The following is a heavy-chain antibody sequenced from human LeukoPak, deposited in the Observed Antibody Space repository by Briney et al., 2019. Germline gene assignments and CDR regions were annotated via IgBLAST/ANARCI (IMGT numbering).Heavy chain of an antibody. Sequence: PGGSLRLSCAASGFTFSSYAMSWVRQAPGKGLEWVANIKQDGSEKYYVDSVKGRFTISRDNAKNSLYLQMNSLRAEDTAVYYCARGNIVVDYWGQGTLVTVSS. D-gene: IGHD2-15*01. J-gene: IGHJ4*02. CDR1: GFTFSSYA. CDR3: ARGNIVVDY. CDR2: IKQDGSEK. V-gene: IGHV3-7*01.